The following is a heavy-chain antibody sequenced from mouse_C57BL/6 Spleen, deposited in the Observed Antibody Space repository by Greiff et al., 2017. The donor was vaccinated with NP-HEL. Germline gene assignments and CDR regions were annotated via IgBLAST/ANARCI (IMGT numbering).Heavy chain of an antibody. J-gene: IGHJ2*01. CDR2: INPGSGGT. CDR3: TRANWDLYFDY. Sequence: QVQLQQSGAELVRPGTSVKVSCKASGYAFTNYLIEWVKQRPGQGLEWIGVINPGSGGTNYNEKFKGKATLTVDKSSSTAYMQLSSLTSEYSAFYFSTRANWDLYFDYWGQGTTLTVSS. V-gene: IGHV1-54*01. D-gene: IGHD4-1*01. CDR1: GYAFTNYL.